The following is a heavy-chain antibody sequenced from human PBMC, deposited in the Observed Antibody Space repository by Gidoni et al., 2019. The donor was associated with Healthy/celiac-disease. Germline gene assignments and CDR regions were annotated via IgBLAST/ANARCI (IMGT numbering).Heavy chain of an antibody. Sequence: EVQLVESGGGLVKPGGSLRLSCAASGFTFSNAWMSWVGQAPGKGLEWVGRIKSKTDGGTTDYAAPVKGRFTISRDDSKNTLYLQMNSLKTEDTAVYYCTTDLSNFWSGPPGYWGQGTLVTVSS. J-gene: IGHJ4*02. CDR3: TTDLSNFWSGPPGY. CDR2: IKSKTDGGTT. CDR1: GFTFSNAW. V-gene: IGHV3-15*01. D-gene: IGHD3-3*01.